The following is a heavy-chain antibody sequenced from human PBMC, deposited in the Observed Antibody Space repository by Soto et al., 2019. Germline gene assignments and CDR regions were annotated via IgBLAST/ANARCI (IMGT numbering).Heavy chain of an antibody. J-gene: IGHJ3*02. V-gene: IGHV3-21*03. CDR1: RFTFSSYT. CDR3: ARDFDSSGYYGPVGAFDI. D-gene: IGHD3-22*01. Sequence: GGSVRLSCSASRFTFSSYTMNWVRQAPGKGLEWVSSISSSTTYIYYADSVKGRFTISRDNAKNSLYLQVNSLRAEDTAVYYCARDFDSSGYYGPVGAFDIWGQGTMVTVSS. CDR2: ISSSTTYI.